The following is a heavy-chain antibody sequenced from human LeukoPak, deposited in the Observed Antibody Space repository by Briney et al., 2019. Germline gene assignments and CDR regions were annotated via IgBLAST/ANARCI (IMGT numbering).Heavy chain of an antibody. J-gene: IGHJ6*04. V-gene: IGHV1-2*02. CDR1: GYTFTGYY. Sequence: GASVKVSCKASGYTFTGYYMHWVRQAPGQGLEWMGWINPNSGGTKYAQKFQGRVTMTRDTSISTAYMELSRLRSDDTAVYYCARGGWDSRYFDWTMDVWGKGTTVTVSS. CDR3: ARGGWDSRYFDWTMDV. D-gene: IGHD3-9*01. CDR2: INPNSGGT.